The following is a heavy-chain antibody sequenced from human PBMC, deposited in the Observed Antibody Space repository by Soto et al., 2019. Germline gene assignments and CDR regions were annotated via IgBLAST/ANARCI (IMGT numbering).Heavy chain of an antibody. CDR2: IYYSGST. J-gene: IGHJ6*02. Sequence: KASETLSLTCTVSGGSISSSSYYWGWIRQPPGKGLEWIGSIYYSGSTYYNPSLKSRVTISVDTSKNQFSLKLSSVTAADTAVYYCARRGDVLLWFGELLDRYYYYGKDVWGQGPTVTVSS. CDR1: GGSISSSSYY. CDR3: ARRGDVLLWFGELLDRYYYYGKDV. V-gene: IGHV4-39*01. D-gene: IGHD3-10*01.